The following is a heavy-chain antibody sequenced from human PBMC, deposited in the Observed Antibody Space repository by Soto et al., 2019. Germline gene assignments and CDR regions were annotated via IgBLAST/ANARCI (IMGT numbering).Heavy chain of an antibody. J-gene: IGHJ4*02. Sequence: QVQLVESGGGVVQPGRSLRLSCAASGFIFRNYGMHWVRQAPGKGLEWVARLWHDGGEKYYADSVKGRFTISRDVSKNTLYLQMNSLRADDTAVYYCARDLSGTIDYWGQGTLVTVSS. CDR2: LWHDGGEK. CDR1: GFIFRNYG. D-gene: IGHD1-7*01. V-gene: IGHV3-33*01. CDR3: ARDLSGTIDY.